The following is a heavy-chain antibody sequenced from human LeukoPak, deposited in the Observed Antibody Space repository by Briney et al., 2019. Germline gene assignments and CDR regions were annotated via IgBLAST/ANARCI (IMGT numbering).Heavy chain of an antibody. CDR3: ARVGLIAAAGTPDY. CDR1: GFTFSDYY. CDR2: ISASGRDT. D-gene: IGHD6-13*01. Sequence: GGSLRLSCAASGFTFSDYYRSWIRQAPGKGLEWISYISASGRDTYYADSVKGRFTTSRDNAKNSLYLQMNSLRAEDTAVYYCARVGLIAAAGTPDYWGQGTLVTVSS. J-gene: IGHJ4*02. V-gene: IGHV3-11*06.